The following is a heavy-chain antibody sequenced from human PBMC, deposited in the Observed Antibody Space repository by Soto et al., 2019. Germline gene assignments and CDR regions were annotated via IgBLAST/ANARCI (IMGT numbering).Heavy chain of an antibody. CDR2: ISGGSSNT. D-gene: IGHD4-4*01. CDR1: GFPFSSYV. J-gene: IGHJ4*02. CDR3: AKDSNKYSSSLRGRYFDY. Sequence: EVQLLESGGGLVQRGGSLRLSCAASGFPFSSYVMSWVRQAPGKGLEWVSGISGGSSNTFYADSVKGRFTISRDNSKNTLLLQMNSLGAEDTAVYYCAKDSNKYSSSLRGRYFDYWGQGIGVTVSS. V-gene: IGHV3-23*01.